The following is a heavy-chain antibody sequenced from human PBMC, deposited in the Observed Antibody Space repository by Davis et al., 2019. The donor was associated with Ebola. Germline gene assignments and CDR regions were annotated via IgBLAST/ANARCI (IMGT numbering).Heavy chain of an antibody. J-gene: IGHJ4*02. D-gene: IGHD6-19*01. V-gene: IGHV3-30-3*01. Sequence: PGGSLRLSCAASGFTFSNYAMHWVRQAPGKGLEWVAVISYDGSNKYYADSVKGRFTISRDNSKNTLYLQMNSLRAVDSALYYCATQWLARGYWGQGALVTVSS. CDR2: ISYDGSNK. CDR3: ATQWLARGY. CDR1: GFTFSNYA.